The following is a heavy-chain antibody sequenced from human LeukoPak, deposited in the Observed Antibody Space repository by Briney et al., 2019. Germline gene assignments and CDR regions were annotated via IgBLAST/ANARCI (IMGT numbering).Heavy chain of an antibody. J-gene: IGHJ4*02. CDR1: GFTFSSYS. V-gene: IGHV3-30*02. D-gene: IGHD1-26*01. CDR3: AKDGTWELLLEY. Sequence: GGSLRLSCAASGFTFSSYSMNWVRQAPGKGLEWVAFIRYDGSNKYYADSVKGRFIISRDNSKNTLYLQMNSLRAEDTAVYYCAKDGTWELLLEYWGQGTLVTVSS. CDR2: IRYDGSNK.